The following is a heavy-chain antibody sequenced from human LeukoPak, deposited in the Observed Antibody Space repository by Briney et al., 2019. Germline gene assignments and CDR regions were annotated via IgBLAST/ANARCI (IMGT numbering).Heavy chain of an antibody. CDR1: GFTFSSYS. V-gene: IGHV3-21*01. Sequence: PGGSLRLSCAASGFTFSSYSMNWVRQAPGKGLEWVSSISGSSSYIYYADSVKGRFTISRDNAKNSLYLQMNSLRAEDTAVYYCAGDGYYYDSSGYYLDYWGQGTLVTVSS. J-gene: IGHJ4*02. CDR3: AGDGYYYDSSGYYLDY. CDR2: ISGSSSYI. D-gene: IGHD3-22*01.